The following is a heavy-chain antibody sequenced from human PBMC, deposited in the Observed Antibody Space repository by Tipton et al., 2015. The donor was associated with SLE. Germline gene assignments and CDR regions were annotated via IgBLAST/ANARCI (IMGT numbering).Heavy chain of an antibody. J-gene: IGHJ6*02. CDR1: GFTFSSYG. D-gene: IGHD2-2*01. V-gene: IGHV3-33*06. Sequence: SLRLSCAASGFTFSSYGMHWVRQAPGKGLEWVAVIWYDGSNKYYADSVKGRFTISRDNSKNTLYLQMNSLRAEDTAMYYCAKEARYCSSTSCYYYYGMDVWGQGTTVTVSS. CDR3: AKEARYCSSTSCYYYYGMDV. CDR2: IWYDGSNK.